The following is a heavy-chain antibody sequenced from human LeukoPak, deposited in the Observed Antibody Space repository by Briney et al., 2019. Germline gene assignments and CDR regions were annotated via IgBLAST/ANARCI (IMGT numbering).Heavy chain of an antibody. CDR3: ARHNGFDRGYYFYMDV. J-gene: IGHJ6*03. V-gene: IGHV4-4*07. D-gene: IGHD3-9*01. CDR1: GGFINSYY. CDR2: VYTSGIT. Sequence: SETLSLTCTVSGGFINSYYWSWIRQPAGKGLEWIGRVYTSGITNYNPSLKSRITMSVDTSKNQFSLKLTSVTAADTAVYYCARHNGFDRGYYFYMDVWGKGATVTVSS.